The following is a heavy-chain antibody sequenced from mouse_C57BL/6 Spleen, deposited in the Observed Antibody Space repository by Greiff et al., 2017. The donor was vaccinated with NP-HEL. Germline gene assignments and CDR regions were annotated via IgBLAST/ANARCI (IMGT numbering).Heavy chain of an antibody. CDR2: ISDGGSYT. V-gene: IGHV5-4*01. CDR1: GFTFSSYA. CDR3: ARDYGSSPYYFDY. D-gene: IGHD1-1*01. Sequence: EVMLVESGGGLVKPGGSLKLSCAASGFTFSSYAMSWVRQTPEKRLEWVATISDGGSYTYYPDNVKGRFTISRDNAKNNLYLQMSHLKSEDTAMYYCARDYGSSPYYFDYWGQGTTLTVSS. J-gene: IGHJ2*01.